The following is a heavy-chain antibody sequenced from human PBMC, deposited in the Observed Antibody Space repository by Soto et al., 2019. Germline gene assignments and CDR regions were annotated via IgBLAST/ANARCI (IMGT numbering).Heavy chain of an antibody. D-gene: IGHD2-21*02. Sequence: LSLTCAASGFTFSSYAMSWVRQAPGKGLEWVSAISGSGGSTYYADSVKGRFTISRDNSKNTLYLQMNSLRAEDTAVYYCAKDRGDYANRAFDIWGQGTMVTVSS. CDR1: GFTFSSYA. V-gene: IGHV3-23*01. CDR2: ISGSGGST. CDR3: AKDRGDYANRAFDI. J-gene: IGHJ3*02.